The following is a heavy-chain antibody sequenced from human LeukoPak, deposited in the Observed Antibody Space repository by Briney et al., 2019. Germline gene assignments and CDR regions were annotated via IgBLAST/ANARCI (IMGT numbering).Heavy chain of an antibody. CDR1: GFTFSSYA. V-gene: IGHV3-23*01. CDR2: ISGSGGST. Sequence: PGGSLRLSCAASGFTFSSYAMSWVRQAPGKGLEWVSAISGSGGSTYYADSVKSRFTISRDNSKNTLYLQMNSLRAEDTAVYYCAKHSGYSYGPMSYFDYWGQGTLVTVSS. D-gene: IGHD5-18*01. J-gene: IGHJ4*02. CDR3: AKHSGYSYGPMSYFDY.